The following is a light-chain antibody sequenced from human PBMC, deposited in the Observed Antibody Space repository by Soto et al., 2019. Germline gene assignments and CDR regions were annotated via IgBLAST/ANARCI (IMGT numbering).Light chain of an antibody. V-gene: IGKV1-9*01. CDR2: GAS. Sequence: IQLTQSPSSLSASVGDRVTITCRAIQGVRSYLAWFQQRPGKAPKLLIFGASTLQNGVPARFSGGGFGTEFTLTITSLQPEDFATYYCLQHNSYPLTFGQGTKVDTK. J-gene: IGKJ1*01. CDR1: QGVRSY. CDR3: LQHNSYPLT.